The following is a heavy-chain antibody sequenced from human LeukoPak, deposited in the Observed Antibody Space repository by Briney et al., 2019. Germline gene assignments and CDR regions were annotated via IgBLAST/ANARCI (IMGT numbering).Heavy chain of an antibody. Sequence: GGSLRLSCAASGFTFSSYAMHWVRQAPGKGLEWVAVISYDGSNKYYADSVKGRFTISRDNSKNTLYLQMNSLRAEDTAVYYCARDPLGSPTYYFDYWGQGTLVTVSS. CDR3: ARDPLGSPTYYFDY. D-gene: IGHD7-27*01. CDR2: ISYDGSNK. CDR1: GFTFSSYA. J-gene: IGHJ4*02. V-gene: IGHV3-30*04.